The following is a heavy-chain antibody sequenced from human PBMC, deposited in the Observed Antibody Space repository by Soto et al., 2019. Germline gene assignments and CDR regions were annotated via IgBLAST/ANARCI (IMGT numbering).Heavy chain of an antibody. J-gene: IGHJ6*02. CDR1: GYTFTGYY. V-gene: IGHV1-2*04. CDR2: INPNSGGT. CDR3: AREVGYVIGHGWKAYYGMDV. Sequence: ASVKVSCKASGYTFTGYYMHWVRQAPGQGLEWMGWINPNSGGTNYAQQFQDWVTMTRDTSISTAYMDLNRLRSVDTAVYYCAREVGYVIGHGWKAYYGMDVWG. D-gene: IGHD2-8*02.